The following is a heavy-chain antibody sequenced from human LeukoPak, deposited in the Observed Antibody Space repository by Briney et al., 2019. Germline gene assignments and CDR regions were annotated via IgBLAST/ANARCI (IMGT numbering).Heavy chain of an antibody. CDR2: IYYSGST. Sequence: SETLSLTYTVSGGSLSSYYWSWIRQPPGKGLEWIGYIYYSGSTNYNPSLKSRVTISVDTSKNQFSLKLSSVTAADTAVYYCARGVVLKYFDYWGQGTLVTVSS. CDR3: ARGVVLKYFDY. V-gene: IGHV4-59*01. D-gene: IGHD2-15*01. J-gene: IGHJ4*02. CDR1: GGSLSSYY.